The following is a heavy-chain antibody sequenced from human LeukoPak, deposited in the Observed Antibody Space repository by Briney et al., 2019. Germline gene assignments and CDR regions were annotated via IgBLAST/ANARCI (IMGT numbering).Heavy chain of an antibody. CDR1: LDSTTGNF. CDR3: AREILGGFNPGAY. V-gene: IGHV4-4*02. CDR2: IHRSGGP. J-gene: IGHJ4*02. D-gene: IGHD1-14*01. Sequence: SETLSLTCTVSLDSTTGNFWSWVRQPPGKGLEWIGEIHRSGGPNYNPSLQSRVTISIDRSRNQIVLELSSVTAADTAVYYCAREILGGFNPGAYWAQGTLVTVSS.